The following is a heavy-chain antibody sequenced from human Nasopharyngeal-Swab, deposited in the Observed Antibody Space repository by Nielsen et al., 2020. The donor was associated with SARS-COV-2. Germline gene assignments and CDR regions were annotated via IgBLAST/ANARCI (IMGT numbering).Heavy chain of an antibody. V-gene: IGHV1-2*04. CDR3: ARGEPLYTVRGYFYYYMDV. CDR1: GYMFTGFF. D-gene: IGHD1-26*01. J-gene: IGHJ6*03. Sequence: ASVKVSCKASGYMFTGFFMHWVRQAPGQGLEWVGSINPSSGVTNYTQKYQGWVTLTRDTSINTAYMELNSLTSDDTAVYYCARGEPLYTVRGYFYYYMDVWGTGTSVTVSS. CDR2: INPSSGVT.